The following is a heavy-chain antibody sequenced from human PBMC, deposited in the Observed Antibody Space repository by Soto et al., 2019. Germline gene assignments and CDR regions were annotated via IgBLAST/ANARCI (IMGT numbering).Heavy chain of an antibody. V-gene: IGHV2-5*02. CDR3: AHYSSTSSFHY. D-gene: IGHD6-13*01. J-gene: IGHJ4*02. CDR2: IYWDDDK. Sequence: QITLKESGPTLVKPTQTFTLACTFSGFSLSTSGMGVGWIRQPPGKALEWLALIYWDDDKRYSPSLKSRLTIPKDNYNNQVVLTMTNMDPVDTATYYCAHYSSTSSFHYWGQGTLVTVSS. CDR1: GFSLSTSGMG.